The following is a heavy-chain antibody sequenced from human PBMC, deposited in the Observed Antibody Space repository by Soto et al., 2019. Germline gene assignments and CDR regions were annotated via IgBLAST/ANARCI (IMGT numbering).Heavy chain of an antibody. D-gene: IGHD2-2*01. J-gene: IGHJ4*02. CDR2: IYYSGST. Sequence: QVQLQESGPGLVKPSETLSLTCTVSGGSISSYYWSWIRQPPGKGLEWIGYIYYSGSTNYNPSLKGRVTISVDTSKNQFSLKLSSVTAADTAVYYCARSPPRDSSTSIYFDYWGQGTLVTVSS. V-gene: IGHV4-59*01. CDR1: GGSISSYY. CDR3: ARSPPRDSSTSIYFDY.